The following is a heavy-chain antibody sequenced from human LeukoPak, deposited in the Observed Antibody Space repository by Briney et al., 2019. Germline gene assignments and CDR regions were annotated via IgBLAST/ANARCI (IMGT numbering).Heavy chain of an antibody. V-gene: IGHV3-21*01. J-gene: IGHJ4*02. D-gene: IGHD6-19*01. Sequence: PGGSLRLSCAASGFTFSSYSMNWVRQAPGKGLEWVSSISSSSSYIYYADSVKGRFTISRDNAKNSLYLQMNSLRAEETAVYYCARGAVAGTGVKYWGQGTLVTVSS. CDR2: ISSSSSYI. CDR3: ARGAVAGTGVKY. CDR1: GFTFSSYS.